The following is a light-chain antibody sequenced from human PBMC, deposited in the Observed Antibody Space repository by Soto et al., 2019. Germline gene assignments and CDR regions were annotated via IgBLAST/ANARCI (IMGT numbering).Light chain of an antibody. V-gene: IGKV3-15*01. J-gene: IGKJ1*01. CDR3: QHYNNWPPWT. CDR2: GAS. Sequence: EIVVTQSPATLSVSPGERATLSCRVSQSVSSNLAWYQQKPGQAPRLLIYGASTRATGIPARFSGSGSGTDFTLTISSLQSEDFAVYYCQHYNNWPPWTFGQGTKV. CDR1: QSVSSN.